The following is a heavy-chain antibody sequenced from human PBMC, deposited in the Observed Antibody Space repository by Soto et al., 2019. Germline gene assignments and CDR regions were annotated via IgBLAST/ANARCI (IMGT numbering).Heavy chain of an antibody. CDR3: ARHQGGWFGELLSFYGMDV. Sequence: GESLKISCKGSGYRFSNYWIGWVRQMPGKGLEWMGIIYPGDSDTTYSPSFQGQVTISADKSISTAYLQWSSLKASDTAMYYCARHQGGWFGELLSFYGMDVWGQGTTVTVSS. CDR1: GYRFSNYW. J-gene: IGHJ6*02. D-gene: IGHD3-10*01. CDR2: IYPGDSDT. V-gene: IGHV5-51*01.